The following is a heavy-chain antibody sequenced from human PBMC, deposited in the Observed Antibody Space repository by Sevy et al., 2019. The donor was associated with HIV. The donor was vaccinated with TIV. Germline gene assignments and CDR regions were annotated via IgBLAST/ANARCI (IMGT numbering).Heavy chain of an antibody. Sequence: GGSLRLSCAASGFTFSNAWMSWVRQAPGKGLEWVGRIKSKTDGGTTDYPAPVKGRFTISKDESKNTLYRQMNSLKTKDTAVTYATTDTGISDYDFWSGRDDTFDNWGQGTMVTVSS. CDR3: TTDTGISDYDFWSGRDDTFDN. D-gene: IGHD3-3*01. CDR1: GFTFSNAW. J-gene: IGHJ3*02. V-gene: IGHV3-15*01. CDR2: IKSKTDGGTT.